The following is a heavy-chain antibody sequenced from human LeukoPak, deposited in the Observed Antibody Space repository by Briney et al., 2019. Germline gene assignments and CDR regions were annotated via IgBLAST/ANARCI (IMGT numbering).Heavy chain of an antibody. D-gene: IGHD3-3*01. V-gene: IGHV3-21*01. Sequence: GGSLRLSCAASGFTFSSYSMNWVRQAPGKGLEWVSSISSSSSYIYYADSVKGRFTISRDNAKNSLYLQMNSLRAEDTAVYYCARSGRYDFWSGYYTHYFDYWGQGTLVTVSS. CDR2: ISSSSSYI. CDR3: ARSGRYDFWSGYYTHYFDY. J-gene: IGHJ4*02. CDR1: GFTFSSYS.